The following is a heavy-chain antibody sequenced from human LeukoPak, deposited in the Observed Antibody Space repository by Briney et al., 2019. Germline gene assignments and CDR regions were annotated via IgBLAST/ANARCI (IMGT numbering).Heavy chain of an antibody. Sequence: GGSLRLSCAASGFIFSSYSMNWVRHAPGKGLEWVSSISSTSTYIHYADSLKGRFTISRDNARNSLYLQINSLRVEDTAVYYCARVQRGEMATSDYWGQGTLVTVSS. CDR3: ARVQRGEMATSDY. J-gene: IGHJ4*02. V-gene: IGHV3-21*01. CDR2: ISSTSTYI. D-gene: IGHD5-24*01. CDR1: GFIFSSYS.